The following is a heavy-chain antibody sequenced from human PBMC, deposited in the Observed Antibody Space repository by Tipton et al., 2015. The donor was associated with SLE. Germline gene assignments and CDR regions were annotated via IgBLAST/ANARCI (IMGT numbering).Heavy chain of an antibody. CDR3: SRAWANHLT. J-gene: IGHJ3*01. CDR2: INPNSGET. D-gene: IGHD1-14*01. V-gene: IGHV1-2*02. CDR1: GYTFTAYY. Sequence: QSGAEVKKPGTSINVSCKASGYTFTAYYVHWVRQAPGQGLEWMGWINPNSGETYYAQKFLGRVTLTRDTSISTAYLQLTRVGSDDTAGYYCSRAWANHLTWGQGTKVTVSS.